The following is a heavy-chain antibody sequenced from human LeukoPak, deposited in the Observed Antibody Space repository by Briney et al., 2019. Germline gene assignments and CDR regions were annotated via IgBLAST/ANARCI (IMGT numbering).Heavy chain of an antibody. J-gene: IGHJ4*02. CDR3: ARGFVLPGSYLGAPTYFDY. Sequence: GRSLRLSCAASGFTFSSYGMHWVRQAPGKGLEWVAVIWYDGSNKYYADSVKGRFTISRDNSKNTLYLQMNSLRAEDTAVYYCARGFVLPGSYLGAPTYFDYWGQGTLVTVSS. V-gene: IGHV3-33*01. CDR2: IWYDGSNK. CDR1: GFTFSSYG. D-gene: IGHD3-9*01.